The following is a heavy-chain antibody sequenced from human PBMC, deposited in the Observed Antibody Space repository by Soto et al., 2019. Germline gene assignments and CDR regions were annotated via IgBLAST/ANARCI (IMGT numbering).Heavy chain of an antibody. D-gene: IGHD6-19*01. CDR2: TSYDGGNK. J-gene: IGHJ3*01. CDR3: ATSGYSSVPAALDV. CDR1: GFTFSSYT. V-gene: IGHV3-30-3*01. Sequence: QVQLVESGGGVVQPGRSLRLSCAASGFTFSSYTMHWVRQAPGKGLEWVAVTSYDGGNKYYADSVKGRFTISRDNSKNTLYLQMNSLRAADTAVYYCATSGYSSVPAALDVWGQGTMVTVSS.